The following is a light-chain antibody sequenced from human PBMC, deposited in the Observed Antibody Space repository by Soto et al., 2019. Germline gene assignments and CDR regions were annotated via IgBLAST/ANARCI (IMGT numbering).Light chain of an antibody. CDR1: RSVSSW. CDR3: QQLGT. V-gene: IGKV1-5*03. Sequence: DIQMTQSPSTLSASVGDRVTITCRPSRSVSSWLAWYQQKPGKAPKLLIYKTSDLASGVPSRFSGSGSGAEFPLTISSLQPDDFASYYCQQLGTFGQGTKVEVK. J-gene: IGKJ1*01. CDR2: KTS.